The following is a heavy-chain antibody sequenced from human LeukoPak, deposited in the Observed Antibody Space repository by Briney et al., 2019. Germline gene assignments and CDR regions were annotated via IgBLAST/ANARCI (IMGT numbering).Heavy chain of an antibody. CDR3: ARYVSIAAAGTRGYYYYYYMDV. J-gene: IGHJ6*03. D-gene: IGHD6-13*01. Sequence: ASVKVSCKGSGYRFDNYYLHWVRQAPGQGLEWMGWLNPDSGETKYVQKFQGRVTMTRDTSISTAYMELSRLRSADTAVYYCARYVSIAAAGTRGYYYYYYMDVWGKGTTVTISS. CDR1: GYRFDNYY. V-gene: IGHV1-2*02. CDR2: LNPDSGET.